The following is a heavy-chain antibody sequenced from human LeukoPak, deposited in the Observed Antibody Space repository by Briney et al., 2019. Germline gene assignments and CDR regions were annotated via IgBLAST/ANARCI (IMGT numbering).Heavy chain of an antibody. Sequence: SGPTLVKPIQTLTLTCTFSGFSLSTSGVGVGWIRQPPGKALEWLALIYWDDDKRYSPSLKSRLTITKDTSKNQVVLTMTNMDPVDTATYYCAHRGYYGSGSILEHWGQGTLVTVSS. D-gene: IGHD3-10*01. CDR1: GFSLSTSGVG. V-gene: IGHV2-5*02. CDR3: AHRGYYGSGSILEH. J-gene: IGHJ4*02. CDR2: IYWDDDK.